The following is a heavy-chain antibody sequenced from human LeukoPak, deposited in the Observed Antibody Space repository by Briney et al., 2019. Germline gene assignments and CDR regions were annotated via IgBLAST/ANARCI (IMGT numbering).Heavy chain of an antibody. CDR2: IRYDGSSK. Sequence: SGGSLRLSCAASGFTFSSYGMHWVRQAPGKGLEWVAFIRYDGSSKYYADSVKGRFTISRDNSKNTLYLQMNSLRAEDTAVYYCAKDLATVTDYFDYWGQGTLVTVSS. CDR1: GFTFSSYG. D-gene: IGHD4-17*01. V-gene: IGHV3-30*02. J-gene: IGHJ4*02. CDR3: AKDLATVTDYFDY.